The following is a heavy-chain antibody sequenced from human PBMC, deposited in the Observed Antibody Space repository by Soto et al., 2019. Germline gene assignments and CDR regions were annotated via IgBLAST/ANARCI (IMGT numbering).Heavy chain of an antibody. D-gene: IGHD2-8*02. V-gene: IGHV4-4*07. CDR3: ARGMTPPGAPAWYYFDS. CDR2: FSLSGTT. J-gene: IGHJ4*02. CDR1: GASFTGSFF. Sequence: SETLSLTCTGSGASFTGSFFWSWIRQPAGKGLEWIGRFSLSGTTNYNPSLRSRVTMSADVSKNQFSLRLTSVTAADTALYYCARGMTPPGAPAWYYFDSWGQGTLVTVSS.